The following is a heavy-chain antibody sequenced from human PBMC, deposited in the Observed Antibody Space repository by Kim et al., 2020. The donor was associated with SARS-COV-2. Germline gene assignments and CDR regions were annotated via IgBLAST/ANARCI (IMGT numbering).Heavy chain of an antibody. CDR1: GYTFTSYG. D-gene: IGHD6-19*01. V-gene: IGHV1-18*01. CDR2: ISAYNGNT. J-gene: IGHJ6*02. CDR3: ARLAGQWLAPYYYYGMDV. Sequence: ASVKVSCKASGYTFTSYGISWVRQAPGQGLEWMGWISAYNGNTNYAQKLQGRVTMTTDTSTSTAYMELRSLRSDDTAVYYCARLAGQWLAPYYYYGMDVWGQGTTVTVSS.